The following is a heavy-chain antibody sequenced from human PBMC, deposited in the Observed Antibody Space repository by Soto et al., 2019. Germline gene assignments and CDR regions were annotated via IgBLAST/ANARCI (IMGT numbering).Heavy chain of an antibody. D-gene: IGHD3-22*01. Sequence: QVQLVQSGAAVKKPGSSVKVSCKASGGTFSSYAISWVRQAPGQGLEWMGEIIPIFGTANYAQKFQGRVTITADESTSTAYMEPSSLRSEDTAVYYCARDRGPSSGYYPYWFDPWGQGTLVTVSS. CDR2: IIPIFGTA. V-gene: IGHV1-69*12. CDR1: GGTFSSYA. CDR3: ARDRGPSSGYYPYWFDP. J-gene: IGHJ5*02.